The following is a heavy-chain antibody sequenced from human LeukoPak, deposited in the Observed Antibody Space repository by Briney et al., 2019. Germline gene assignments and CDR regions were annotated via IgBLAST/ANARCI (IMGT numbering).Heavy chain of an antibody. CDR1: GGSISSYS. D-gene: IGHD6-25*01. V-gene: IGHV4-59*12. J-gene: IGHJ4*02. CDR2: IYYSGST. Sequence: SETLSLTCTVSGGSISSYSWSWMRQPPGKGLEWIGYIYYSGSTYYNPSLKSRVTISVDTSKNQFSLKLSSVTDVDTAVYFCARSGTSSGIFDYWGQGTLVTVSS. CDR3: ARSGTSSGIFDY.